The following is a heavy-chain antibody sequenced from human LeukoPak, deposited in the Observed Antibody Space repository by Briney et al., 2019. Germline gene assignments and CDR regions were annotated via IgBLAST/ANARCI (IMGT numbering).Heavy chain of an antibody. Sequence: SVKVSCKASGYTFTSYDINWVRQATGQGLEWMGWMNPNSGNTGYAQKFQGRVTMTRNTSISTAYMELSSQRSEDTAVYYCARSSVDTAMVALVHWFDPWGQGTLVTVSS. D-gene: IGHD5-18*01. J-gene: IGHJ5*02. CDR2: MNPNSGNT. CDR1: GYTFTSYD. V-gene: IGHV1-8*01. CDR3: ARSSVDTAMVALVHWFDP.